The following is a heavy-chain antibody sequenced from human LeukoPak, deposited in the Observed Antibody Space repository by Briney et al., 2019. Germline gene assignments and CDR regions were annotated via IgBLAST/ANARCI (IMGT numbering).Heavy chain of an antibody. CDR1: GFTFSSYG. J-gene: IGHJ6*03. V-gene: IGHV3-23*01. CDR2: ISGSGGAT. D-gene: IGHD3-10*01. Sequence: GGSLRLSCAASGFTFSSYGMSWVRQAPGKGLEWVSTISGSGGATYYADSVKGRFTISRDNSKNTLYLQMNSLRDEDTAVYYCAKDLWFLYYYYMDVWGKGTTVTVSS. CDR3: AKDLWFLYYYYMDV.